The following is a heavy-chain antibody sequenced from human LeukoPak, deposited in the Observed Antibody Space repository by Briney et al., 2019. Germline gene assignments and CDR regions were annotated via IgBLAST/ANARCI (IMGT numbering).Heavy chain of an antibody. V-gene: IGHV4-30-4*01. J-gene: IGHJ5*02. D-gene: IGHD3-3*01. Sequence: SETLSLTCAVSGGSISSGDYYWSWIRQPPGKGLAWIGYIYYSGSTYYNPSLKSRVTISVDTSKNQFSLKLSSVTAADTAVYYCARVVDKYDFWSPVKFDPWGQGTLVTVSS. CDR1: GGSISSGDYY. CDR3: ARVVDKYDFWSPVKFDP. CDR2: IYYSGST.